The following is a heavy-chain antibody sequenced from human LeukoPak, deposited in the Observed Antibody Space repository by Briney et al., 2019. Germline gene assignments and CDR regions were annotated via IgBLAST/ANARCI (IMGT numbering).Heavy chain of an antibody. J-gene: IGHJ4*02. D-gene: IGHD2-21*02. CDR3: ARALSVTATYDY. CDR2: INHSGST. CDR1: GGSFSGYY. Sequence: SETLSLTCAVYGGSFSGYYWSWIRQPPGKGLEWIGEINHSGSTNYNPSLKSRVTISVDRSKNQFSLKLSSVTAADTAVYYCARALSVTATYDYWGQGTLVTVSS. V-gene: IGHV4-34*01.